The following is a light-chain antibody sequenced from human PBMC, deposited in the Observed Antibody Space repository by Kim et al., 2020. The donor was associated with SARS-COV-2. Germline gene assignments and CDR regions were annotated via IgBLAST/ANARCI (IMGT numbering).Light chain of an antibody. J-gene: IGLJ3*02. CDR2: KDS. CDR1: ALPKQY. CDR3: QSADSSGTSLV. V-gene: IGLV3-25*03. Sequence: SYELTHPPSVSVSPGQTTRITCSGDALPKQYAYWYQQKPGQAPVLVIYKDSERPSGIPERFSGSSSGTTVTLTISGVQAEDEADYYCQSADSSGTSLVFGGGTQLTVL.